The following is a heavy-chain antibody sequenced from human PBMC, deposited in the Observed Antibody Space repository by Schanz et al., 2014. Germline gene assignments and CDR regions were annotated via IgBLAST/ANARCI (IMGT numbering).Heavy chain of an antibody. CDR1: GFGFSSYS. CDR2: IRGSGGNT. Sequence: VQLVESGGGLIQPGGSLRLSCAASGFGFSSYSMNWVRQAPGKGLEWVAIIRGSGGNTYYADAVRGRFTISRDNSKTTGYLQMNSRRAEDTAVYYCAKSLESWPGGRCYRGDFDYWGQGTLVTVSS. CDR3: AKSLESWPGGRCYRGDFDY. J-gene: IGHJ4*02. V-gene: IGHV3-23*04. D-gene: IGHD2-15*01.